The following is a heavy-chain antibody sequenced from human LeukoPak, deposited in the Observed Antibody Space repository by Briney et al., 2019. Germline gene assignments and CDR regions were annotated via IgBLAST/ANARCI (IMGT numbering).Heavy chain of an antibody. Sequence: GGSLRLSCEASGFTFSSYGMHWVRQAPGKGLEWVAVISYDGSNKYYADSVKGRFTISRDNSKNTLYLQMNSLRAEDTAVYYCAKDRGLWFPHGMDVWGQGTTVTVSS. V-gene: IGHV3-30*18. D-gene: IGHD3-10*01. CDR3: AKDRGLWFPHGMDV. CDR2: ISYDGSNK. CDR1: GFTFSSYG. J-gene: IGHJ6*02.